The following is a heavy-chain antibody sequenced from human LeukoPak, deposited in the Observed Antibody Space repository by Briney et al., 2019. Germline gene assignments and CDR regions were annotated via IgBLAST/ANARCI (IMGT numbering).Heavy chain of an antibody. Sequence: PGGSLRLSCAASGFTFDDYAMHWVRQAPGKGLEWVSGISWNSGSIGYADSVKGRFTISRDNAKDSLYLQMNSLRAEDTALYYCASLAVAGSSSDYWGQGTLVTVSS. CDR1: GFTFDDYA. J-gene: IGHJ4*02. D-gene: IGHD6-19*01. CDR2: ISWNSGSI. V-gene: IGHV3-9*01. CDR3: ASLAVAGSSSDY.